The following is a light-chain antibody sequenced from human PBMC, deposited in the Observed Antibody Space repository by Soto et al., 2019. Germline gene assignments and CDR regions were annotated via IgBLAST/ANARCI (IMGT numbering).Light chain of an antibody. CDR3: QQYNNWPVS. V-gene: IGKV3-15*01. CDR2: AAS. CDR1: QSVSSY. Sequence: EIGVTQTPATLSVSPGERATLSCRASQSVSSYLAWYQQKPGQAPRLLIFAASTRATGIPARFSGSGSATEFTLTISNLQSEDFAVYYCQQYNNWPVSFAQGTKVAIK. J-gene: IGKJ1*01.